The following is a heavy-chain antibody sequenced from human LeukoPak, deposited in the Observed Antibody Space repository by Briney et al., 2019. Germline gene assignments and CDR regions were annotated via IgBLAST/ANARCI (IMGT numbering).Heavy chain of an antibody. J-gene: IGHJ2*01. CDR3: ARPETTSMVPRWFDI. D-gene: IGHD5-18*01. CDR2: IYSSGST. CDR1: GGSISTRSYY. Sequence: NPSETLSLTCSVSGGSISTRSYYWGWLRQPPGKGLEWIGNIYSSGSTYYTPSLKSRVTIFVDTSKNQFSLNLSSVTAADTAVYYCARPETTSMVPRWFDIWGRGTLVTVSS. V-gene: IGHV4-39*01.